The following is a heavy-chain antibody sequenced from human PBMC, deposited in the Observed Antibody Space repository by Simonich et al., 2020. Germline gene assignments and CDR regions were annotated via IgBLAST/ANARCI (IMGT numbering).Heavy chain of an antibody. J-gene: IGHJ6*02. Sequence: EVQLVESGGGLVQPGGSLRLSCAASGFTFSSYEMNWVRQAPAKGLEWVSYISSSGSTIYYADSVKGRFTISRDNAKNSLYLQMNSLRAEDTAVYYCARDFRLQLVEIGTYYYYGMDVWGQGTTVTVSS. CDR2: ISSSGSTI. CDR3: ARDFRLQLVEIGTYYYYGMDV. CDR1: GFTFSSYE. V-gene: IGHV3-48*03. D-gene: IGHD6-6*01.